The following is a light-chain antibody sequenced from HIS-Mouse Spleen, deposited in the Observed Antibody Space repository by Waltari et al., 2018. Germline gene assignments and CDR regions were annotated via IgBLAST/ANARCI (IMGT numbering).Light chain of an antibody. J-gene: IGLJ1*01. CDR3: SSYTSSSTF. CDR2: EVS. V-gene: IGLV2-14*01. CDR1: SSDVGGYNY. Sequence: QSALTQPASVSGSPGQSITISCTGTSSDVGGYNYVSWYQQPPGKAPKLMIYEVSNRPSGVSNRFSGSKSGNTASLTSSGLQAEDEADYYCSSYTSSSTFFGTGTKVTVL.